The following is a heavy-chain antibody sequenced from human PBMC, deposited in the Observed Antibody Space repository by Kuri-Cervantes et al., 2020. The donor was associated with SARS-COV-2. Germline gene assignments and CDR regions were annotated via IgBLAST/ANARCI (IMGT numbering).Heavy chain of an antibody. CDR3: ARGHDRRVYFSTPAPYYFDF. J-gene: IGHJ4*02. V-gene: IGHV3-53*01. D-gene: IGHD3-22*01. CDR1: GFTVSSNY. Sequence: GGSLRHSCAASGFTVSSNYMSWVRQAPGKGLEWVSVIYSGGSTSYADSVEGRFTISRDNSRNTLYLQMNSLRAEDTAVYYCARGHDRRVYFSTPAPYYFDFWGQGILVTVSS. CDR2: IYSGGST.